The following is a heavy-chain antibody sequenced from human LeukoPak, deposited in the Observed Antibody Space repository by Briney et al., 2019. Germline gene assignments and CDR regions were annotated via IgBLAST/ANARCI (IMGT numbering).Heavy chain of an antibody. Sequence: SETLSLTCTVSSGSISSYYWSWIRQPPGKGLEWIGYIYYSGSTNYNPSLKSRVTISVDTSKNQFSLKLSSVTAADTAVYYCAREDGDSIDYWGQGTLVTVSS. J-gene: IGHJ4*02. CDR1: SGSISSYY. V-gene: IGHV4-59*01. CDR3: AREDGDSIDY. CDR2: IYYSGST. D-gene: IGHD4-17*01.